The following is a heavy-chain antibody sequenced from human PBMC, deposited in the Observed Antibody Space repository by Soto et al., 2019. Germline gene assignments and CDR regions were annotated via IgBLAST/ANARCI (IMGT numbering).Heavy chain of an antibody. J-gene: IGHJ4*02. V-gene: IGHV1-69*01. CDR2: IIPIFGTA. CDR1: GGTFSSYA. D-gene: IGHD1-7*01. Sequence: QVQLVQSGAEVKKPGSSVKVSCEASGGTFSSYAISWVRQAPGQGLEWMGGIIPIFGTANYAQKFQGRVTITADESTSTAYMELSSLRSEDTAVYYCARSRRAWNSESYYFDYWGQGTLVTVSS. CDR3: ARSRRAWNSESYYFDY.